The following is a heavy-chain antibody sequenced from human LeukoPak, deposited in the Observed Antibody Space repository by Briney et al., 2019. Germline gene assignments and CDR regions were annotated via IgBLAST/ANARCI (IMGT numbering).Heavy chain of an antibody. CDR2: ISWNSGSI. J-gene: IGHJ4*02. CDR3: ATDREYSSSWYYFDY. D-gene: IGHD6-13*01. V-gene: IGHV3-9*01. Sequence: GGSLRLSCAASGFTVSSNYMSWVRQAPGKGLEWVSGISWNSGSIGYADFVKGRFTISRDNAKNSLYLQMNSLRAEDTALYYCATDREYSSSWYYFDYWGQGTLVTVSS. CDR1: GFTVSSNY.